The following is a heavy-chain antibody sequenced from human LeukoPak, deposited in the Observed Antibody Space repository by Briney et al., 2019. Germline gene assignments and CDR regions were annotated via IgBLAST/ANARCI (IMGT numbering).Heavy chain of an antibody. CDR1: GDSVSRDSIV. CDR2: TYYKSAWYN. Sequence: SQTLSLTCAISGDSVSRDSIVWNWTRQSPSRGLEWLGRTYYKSAWYNDYAVSVKGRIIINPDTSKNQFSLQLNSVTPEDTAVYYCARGTGWPQFDYWGQGTLVTVSS. CDR3: ARGTGWPQFDY. V-gene: IGHV6-1*01. J-gene: IGHJ4*02. D-gene: IGHD6-19*01.